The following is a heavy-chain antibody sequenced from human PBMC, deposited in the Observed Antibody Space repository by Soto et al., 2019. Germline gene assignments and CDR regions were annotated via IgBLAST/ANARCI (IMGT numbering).Heavy chain of an antibody. Sequence: QVQLVESGGGLVKPGGSLRLSCAASGFTFSDYYMSWIHQAPGKGLEWVSYISSSSSYTNYADSVKGRFTISRDNAKNSRYLQMNSLRAEDTAVYYCAREVATIAGYYYGMDVWGQGTTVTVSS. CDR2: ISSSSSYT. V-gene: IGHV3-11*05. CDR3: AREVATIAGYYYGMDV. J-gene: IGHJ6*02. CDR1: GFTFSDYY. D-gene: IGHD5-12*01.